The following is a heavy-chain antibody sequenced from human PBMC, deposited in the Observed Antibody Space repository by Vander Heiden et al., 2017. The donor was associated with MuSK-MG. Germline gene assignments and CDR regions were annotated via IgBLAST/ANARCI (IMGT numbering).Heavy chain of an antibody. J-gene: IGHJ4*02. Sequence: QVQLVQSGAEVKEPGASVQVSCKTSGDTFTNYAMHWVRLAPGQRLEWMGWINAGNGVTKYSQKFQDRVTITRDTSANTAYMYLSSLRSEDTAVYYCARGRWVGHSQAYYVDYWGQGTLVTVSS. CDR2: INAGNGVT. V-gene: IGHV1-3*01. CDR3: ARGRWVGHSQAYYVDY. CDR1: GDTFTNYA. D-gene: IGHD1-26*01.